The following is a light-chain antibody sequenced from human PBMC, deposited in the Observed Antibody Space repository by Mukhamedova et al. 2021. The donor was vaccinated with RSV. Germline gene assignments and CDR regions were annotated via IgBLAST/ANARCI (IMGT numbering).Light chain of an antibody. V-gene: IGKV3-15*01. J-gene: IGKJ1*01. CDR3: QQYDDRRT. CDR2: GAV. Sequence: HGQAPRLLIYGAVNRATGISARFSGSGSGTEFTLTISSLQSEDFAAYYCQQYDDRRTFGQGTEVEF.